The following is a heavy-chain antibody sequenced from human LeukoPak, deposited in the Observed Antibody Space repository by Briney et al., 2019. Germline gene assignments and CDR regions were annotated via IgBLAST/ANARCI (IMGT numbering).Heavy chain of an antibody. D-gene: IGHD1-26*01. J-gene: IGHJ4*02. CDR1: GGSISSYY. CDR2: IYYSGST. CDR3: ATYIGGNYRAFDY. V-gene: IGHV4-59*01. Sequence: SETLSLTCTVSGGSISSYYWSWIRQPPGKGLEWIGYIYYSGSTNYNPSLKSRVTISVDTSKNQFSLKLSSVTAADTAVYYCATYIGGNYRAFDYWGQGTLVTVSS.